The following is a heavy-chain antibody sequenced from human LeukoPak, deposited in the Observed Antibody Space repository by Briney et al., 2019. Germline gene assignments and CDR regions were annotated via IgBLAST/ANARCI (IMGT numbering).Heavy chain of an antibody. V-gene: IGHV4-61*01. CDR1: GGSVSSGSYY. J-gene: IGHJ6*02. CDR2: IYYSGST. CDR3: ARENLYCSSTSCYTFGMDV. Sequence: SETLSLTCTVSGGSVSSGSYYWSWIRQPPGKGLEWIGYIYYSGSTNYNPSLKSRVTISVDTSKNQFSLKLSSVTAADTAVYYCARENLYCSSTSCYTFGMDVWGQGTTVTVSS. D-gene: IGHD2-2*02.